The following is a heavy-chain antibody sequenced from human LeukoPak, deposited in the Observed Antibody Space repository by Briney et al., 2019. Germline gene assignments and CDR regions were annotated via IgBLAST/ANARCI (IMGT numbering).Heavy chain of an antibody. Sequence: QPGGSLRLSCAASGFIFNNYALHWVRQAPGRGLEWVAFISYNGGKTYYADSVKGRFTISRDSSKNTVYLQMNSLRPEDTAVYYCARDGAGGGQDTWGNYRYYFDNWGQGSLVTVSS. J-gene: IGHJ4*02. V-gene: IGHV3-30*04. D-gene: IGHD3-16*02. CDR3: ARDGAGGGQDTWGNYRYYFDN. CDR1: GFIFNNYA. CDR2: ISYNGGKT.